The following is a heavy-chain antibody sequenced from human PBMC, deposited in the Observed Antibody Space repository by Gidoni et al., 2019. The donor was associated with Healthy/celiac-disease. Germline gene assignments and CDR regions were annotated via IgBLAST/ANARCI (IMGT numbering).Heavy chain of an antibody. V-gene: IGHV3-30*18. CDR2: ISYDGSNK. CDR3: AKVVAAAGIGLGAFDI. Sequence: QVQLVESGGGVVQPGRSLRLSCAASGVTFHSYGMHWVRQAPGKGLEWVAVISYDGSNKYYADSVKGRFTISRDNSKNTLYLQMNSLRAEDTAVYYCAKVVAAAGIGLGAFDIWGQGTMVTVSS. CDR1: GVTFHSYG. D-gene: IGHD6-13*01. J-gene: IGHJ3*02.